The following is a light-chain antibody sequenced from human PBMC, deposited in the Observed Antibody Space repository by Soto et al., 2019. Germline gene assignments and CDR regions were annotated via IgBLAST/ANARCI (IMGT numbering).Light chain of an antibody. CDR1: SGSVSTSYY. CDR2: STN. Sequence: QTVVTQEPSFSVSPGGTVTLTCGLSSGSVSTSYYPSWYQQTPGQAPRTLIYSTNTRSSGVPDRFSGSILGNKAALTITGAHADDESDYYCVLDMGSGIPAVFGGGTQLTVL. J-gene: IGLJ7*01. CDR3: VLDMGSGIPAV. V-gene: IGLV8-61*01.